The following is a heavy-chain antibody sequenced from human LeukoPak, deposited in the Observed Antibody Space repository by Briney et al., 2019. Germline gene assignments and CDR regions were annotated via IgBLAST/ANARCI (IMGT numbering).Heavy chain of an antibody. CDR3: ASPSTYGAP. V-gene: IGHV4-34*01. CDR1: GGSFSGYY. J-gene: IGHJ5*02. CDR2: INHSGST. Sequence: SETLSLTCAVYGGSFSGYYWSWIRQPPGKGLEWIGGINHSGSTNYNLSLKSRVTISVDTSKNQFSLKLSSVTAADTAVYYCASPSTYGAPWGQGTLVTVSS. D-gene: IGHD4-17*01.